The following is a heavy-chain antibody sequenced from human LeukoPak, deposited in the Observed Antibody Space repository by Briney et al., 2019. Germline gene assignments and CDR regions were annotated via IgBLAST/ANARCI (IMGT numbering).Heavy chain of an antibody. D-gene: IGHD3-10*01. CDR2: ISWNSGSI. J-gene: IGHJ6*02. CDR3: AKDSLGSGSRYYGMDV. Sequence: GGSLRLSCAASGFSFDDYAMHWVRQAPGKGLEWVSGISWNSGSIGYADSVKGRFTTSRDNAKNSLYLQMNSLRTEDTALYYCAKDSLGSGSRYYGMDVWGQGTTVTVSS. V-gene: IGHV3-9*01. CDR1: GFSFDDYA.